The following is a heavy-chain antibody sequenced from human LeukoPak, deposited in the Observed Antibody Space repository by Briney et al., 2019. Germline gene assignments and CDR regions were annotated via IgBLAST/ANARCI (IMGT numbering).Heavy chain of an antibody. CDR2: ISGSGGST. J-gene: IGHJ3*02. CDR1: GFTFSSYA. V-gene: IGHV3-23*01. D-gene: IGHD3-22*01. Sequence: GGSLRLSCAASGFTFSSYAMSWVRQAPGKGPEWVSAISGSGGSTYYADSVKGRFTISRDNSKNTLYLQMNSLRAEDTAVYYCAKGPYDSSGLPRDAFDIWGQGTMVTVSS. CDR3: AKGPYDSSGLPRDAFDI.